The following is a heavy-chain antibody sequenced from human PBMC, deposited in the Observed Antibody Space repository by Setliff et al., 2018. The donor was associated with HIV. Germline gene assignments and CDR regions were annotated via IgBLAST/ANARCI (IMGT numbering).Heavy chain of an antibody. CDR3: ARLGYCSRTTCYGYYYMDV. Sequence: PSETLSLTCTVSGGSISNHYWSWIRQPPGKGLEWIGYTYNRRSTNYHPSRKSRVTISVDTSKNQFSLKLSSVTAADTAVYYCARLGYCSRTTCYGYYYMDVWGKGTTVTVSS. CDR1: GGSISNHY. V-gene: IGHV4-59*08. CDR2: TYNRRST. D-gene: IGHD2-2*01. J-gene: IGHJ6*03.